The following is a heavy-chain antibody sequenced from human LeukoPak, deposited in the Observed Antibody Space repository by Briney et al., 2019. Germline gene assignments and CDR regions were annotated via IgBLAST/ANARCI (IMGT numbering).Heavy chain of an antibody. CDR1: GFTFSYSS. J-gene: IGHJ4*02. CDR3: ARENGDFWSGYFIDY. CDR2: ISGTSTTI. D-gene: IGHD3-3*01. V-gene: IGHV3-48*04. Sequence: PGGSLRLSCAASGFTFSYSSMNWVRQAPGKGLEWISHISGTSTTIYYADSVRGRFTISRDNAKNSLYLQMNSPRAEDTAVYYCARENGDFWSGYFIDYWGQGTLVTVSS.